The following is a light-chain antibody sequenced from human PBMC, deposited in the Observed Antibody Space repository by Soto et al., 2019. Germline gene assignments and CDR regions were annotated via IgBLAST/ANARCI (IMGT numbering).Light chain of an antibody. CDR2: AAS. CDR3: QHYVTSPRT. CDR1: QSVSNNY. J-gene: IGKJ1*01. Sequence: EIVLTQSPGTLSLSPGERATLSCRASQSVSNNYLGWYQQKPGQAPRILIYAASSRATGIPDRFSGSGSGTDFTLTFTRLEPEEFAVYYCQHYVTSPRTFGQGTKVEIK. V-gene: IGKV3-20*01.